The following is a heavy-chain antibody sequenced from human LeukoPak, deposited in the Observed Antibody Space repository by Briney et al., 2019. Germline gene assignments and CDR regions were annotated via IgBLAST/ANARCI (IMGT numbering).Heavy chain of an antibody. V-gene: IGHV5-51*01. CDR1: GYSFTNYW. D-gene: IGHD6-6*01. CDR3: ARQYSSSSNYFDY. J-gene: IGHJ4*02. Sequence: KNGESLKISCKGYGYSFTNYWIGWVRQMPGKGLEWMGIIYPGDSDTRYSPSFQGQVTISADKSISTAYLQWSSLKASDTAMYYCARQYSSSSNYFDYWGQGTLVTVSS. CDR2: IYPGDSDT.